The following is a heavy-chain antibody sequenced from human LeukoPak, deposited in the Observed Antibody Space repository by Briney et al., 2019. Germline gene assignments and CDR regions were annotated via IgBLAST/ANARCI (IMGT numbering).Heavy chain of an antibody. Sequence: LPGGSLRLSCAVSGISLSNYGMSLVRQAPGKGLEWVAGISGSGGGTNYADSVKGRFTISRDNSKNTLYLQMNSLRAEDTAVYYCAREALGYCSSTSCYDGGWFDPWGQGTLVTVSS. D-gene: IGHD2-2*01. CDR1: GISLSNYG. CDR2: ISGSGGGT. V-gene: IGHV3-23*01. J-gene: IGHJ5*02. CDR3: AREALGYCSSTSCYDGGWFDP.